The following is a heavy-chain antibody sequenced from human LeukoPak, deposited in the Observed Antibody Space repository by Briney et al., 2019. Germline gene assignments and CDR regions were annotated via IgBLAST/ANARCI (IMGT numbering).Heavy chain of an antibody. V-gene: IGHV4-59*01. J-gene: IGHJ4*02. CDR3: ASIIVGASNFDY. CDR2: IYYSGST. D-gene: IGHD1-26*01. Sequence: SETLSLTCTVSGGSISSYYWSWIRQPPGKGLEWIGYIYYSGSTNYNPSLKSRVTISVDTSKNQFSLKLSSVTAADTAVYYCASIIVGASNFDYWGQGTLVTVSS. CDR1: GGSISSYY.